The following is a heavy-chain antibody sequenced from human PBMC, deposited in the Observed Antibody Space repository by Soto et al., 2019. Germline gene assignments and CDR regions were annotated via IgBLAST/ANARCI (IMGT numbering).Heavy chain of an antibody. CDR3: AKQVTPHSSGWPDAFDI. J-gene: IGHJ3*02. CDR2: ISYDGSNK. CDR1: GFTFSSYG. V-gene: IGHV3-30*18. D-gene: IGHD6-19*01. Sequence: ESGGGVVQPGRSLRLSCAVSGFTFSSYGMHWVRQAPGKGLEWVAVISYDGSNKYYADSVKGRFTISRDNSKNTLHLQMNSLRAEDTAVYYCAKQVTPHSSGWPDAFDIWGQGTMFSVSS.